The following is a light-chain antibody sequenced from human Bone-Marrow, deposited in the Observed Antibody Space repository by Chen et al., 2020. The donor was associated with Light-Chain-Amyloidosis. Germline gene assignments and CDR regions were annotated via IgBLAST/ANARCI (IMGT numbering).Light chain of an antibody. V-gene: IGLV2-14*01. J-gene: IGLJ1*01. Sequence: QSALTHPASVSGSPGQSITISCPGTSSDVGGDNHVSWYQQHPDKAPKLMIYEVTNRPSWVPDRFSGSKSDNPASLTISGLQTEDEADYFCSSYTITNTLVFGSGTRVTVL. CDR1: SSDVGGDNH. CDR3: SSYTITNTLV. CDR2: EVT.